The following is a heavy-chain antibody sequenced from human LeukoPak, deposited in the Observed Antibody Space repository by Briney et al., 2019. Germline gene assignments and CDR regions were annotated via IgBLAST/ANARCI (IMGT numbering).Heavy chain of an antibody. V-gene: IGHV4-34*01. J-gene: IGHJ3*02. Sequence: PSETLSLTCAVYGGSFSGYYWSWIRQPPGKGLEWIGEINHSGSTNYNPSLKSRVTISVDTAKNQFSLKLSSVTAADTAVYYCARHSMWIQLWSRPDAFDIWGQGTMVTVSS. CDR2: INHSGST. CDR3: ARHSMWIQLWSRPDAFDI. D-gene: IGHD5-18*01. CDR1: GGSFSGYY.